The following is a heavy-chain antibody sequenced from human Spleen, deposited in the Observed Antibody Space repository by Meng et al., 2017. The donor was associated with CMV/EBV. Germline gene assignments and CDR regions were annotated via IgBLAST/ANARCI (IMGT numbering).Heavy chain of an antibody. CDR3: ARGRRYCSSISCYRPSKDYGMDV. V-gene: IGHV4-59*12. D-gene: IGHD2-2*02. Sequence: SETLSLTCTVSGGSISNYYWSWIRQPPGKGLEWIGYIYYSGSTNYNPSLKSRVTISVDTSKNQFSLKLSSVTAADTAVYYCARGRRYCSSISCYRPSKDYGMDVWGQGTTVTVSS. J-gene: IGHJ6*02. CDR1: GGSISNYY. CDR2: IYYSGST.